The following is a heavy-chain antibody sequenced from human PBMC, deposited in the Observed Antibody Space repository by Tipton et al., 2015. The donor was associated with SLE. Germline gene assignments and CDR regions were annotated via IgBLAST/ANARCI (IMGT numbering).Heavy chain of an antibody. Sequence: RSLRLSCAASGFTFSSYGMHWVRQAPGKGLEWVAVIWYDGSIKYYADSVKGRFTISRDNSKNTLYLQMNSLGAEDTAMYYCARDDHYFDTSGYLTYDAFDIWGQGTMVTVSS. D-gene: IGHD3-22*01. CDR1: GFTFSSYG. CDR3: ARDDHYFDTSGYLTYDAFDI. V-gene: IGHV3-33*01. CDR2: IWYDGSIK. J-gene: IGHJ3*02.